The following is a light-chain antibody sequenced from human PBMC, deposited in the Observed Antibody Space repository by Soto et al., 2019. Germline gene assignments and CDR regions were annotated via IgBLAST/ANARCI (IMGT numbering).Light chain of an antibody. CDR2: KAS. J-gene: IGKJ1*01. CDR3: QHYNVYPWT. V-gene: IGKV1-5*03. CDR1: QTISSW. Sequence: DIQMTQSPSTLSASVGDRVTITCRASQTISSWLAWYQQKPGKAPKLLIYKASTLKSGVPSRFSGSGSGTEFTLSISSLQPDDFATYYCQHYNVYPWTFGQGTKVDI.